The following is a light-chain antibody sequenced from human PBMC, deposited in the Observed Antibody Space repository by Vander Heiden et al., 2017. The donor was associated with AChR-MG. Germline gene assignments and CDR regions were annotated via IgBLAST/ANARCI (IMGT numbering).Light chain of an antibody. J-gene: IGKJ2*01. CDR1: QSVRSN. CDR3: QQYKNWPPDT. CDR2: GAS. V-gene: IGKV3-15*01. Sequence: EIVMTQSPATLSVSPGERATLSCRASQSVRSNLAWYQQKPGQAPRLLIYGASTRATGIPARFSGSGYGTEFTLTISSLQSEDFAVYYCQQYKNWPPDTFGQGTKLEIK.